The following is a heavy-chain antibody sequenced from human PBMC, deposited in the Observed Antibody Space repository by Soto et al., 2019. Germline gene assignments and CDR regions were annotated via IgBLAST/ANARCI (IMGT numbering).Heavy chain of an antibody. V-gene: IGHV4-59*12. D-gene: IGHD6-6*01. CDR2: IYYSGST. Sequence: SETLSLTSTVSGGSINVFYWSWIRQPPGKGLEWIGYIYYSGSTDYNPSLKSRVTISVDPSKTQFSLNLRSVNTADTAVYYCARLGGVAARTFDYWGQGTLVTVSS. CDR3: ARLGGVAARTFDY. CDR1: GGSINVFY. J-gene: IGHJ4*02.